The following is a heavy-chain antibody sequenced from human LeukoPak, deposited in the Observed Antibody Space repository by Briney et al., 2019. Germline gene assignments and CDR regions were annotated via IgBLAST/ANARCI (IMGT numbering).Heavy chain of an antibody. Sequence: SVKVSCKASGGTFSSYAISWVRQAPGQGLEWMGGIIPIFGTANYAQKFQGRVTITADESTSTAYMELSSLRSEDTAVYYCARGTTGTTGYFDYWGQGTLVTVSS. CDR1: GGTFSSYA. CDR3: ARGTTGTTGYFDY. V-gene: IGHV1-69*13. CDR2: IIPIFGTA. D-gene: IGHD1-1*01. J-gene: IGHJ4*02.